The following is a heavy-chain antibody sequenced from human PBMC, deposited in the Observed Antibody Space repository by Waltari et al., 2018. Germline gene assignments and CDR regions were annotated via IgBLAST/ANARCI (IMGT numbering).Heavy chain of an antibody. CDR1: GHSVSSPYW. CDR3: ARDRGRGLYLDT. Sequence: QLQLQESGPGLVKPSGTLSLTCAVSGHSVSSPYWWSWVRQSPQKGRAWRGQVHGRGRSNYSPSFASRVTVSLDTSNNEFYLKVTAATAADTAVYYCARDRGRGLYLDTWGPGTVVTVSP. CDR2: VHGRGRS. D-gene: IGHD2-15*01. J-gene: IGHJ5*02. V-gene: IGHV4-4*02.